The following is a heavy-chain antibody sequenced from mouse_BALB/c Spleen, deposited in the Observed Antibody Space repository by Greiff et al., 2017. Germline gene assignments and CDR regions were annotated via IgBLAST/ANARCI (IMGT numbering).Heavy chain of an antibody. CDR3: ARGPYYYAMDD. CDR2: IDPANGNT. CDR1: GFNIKDTY. J-gene: IGHJ4*01. V-gene: IGHV14-3*02. Sequence: VQLQQSGAELVKPGASVKLSCTASGFNIKDTYMHWVKQRPEQGLEWIGRIDPANGNTKYDPKFQGKATITADTSSNTAYLQLSSLTSEDTAVYYCARGPYYYAMDDWGQGTSVTVSS.